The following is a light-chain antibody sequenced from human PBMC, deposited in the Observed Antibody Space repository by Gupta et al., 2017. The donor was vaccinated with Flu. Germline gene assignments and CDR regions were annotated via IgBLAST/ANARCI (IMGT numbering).Light chain of an antibody. CDR3: PSEAGSGTYWP. J-gene: IGLJ3*02. V-gene: IGLV3-25*03. CDR1: Y. CDR2: RDS. Sequence: YGTWLQQKPGQAPVLLSYRDSERPSGISERFSGSSSGETVKLNISGVQAEDEADYYCPSEAGSGTYWPFGGGTKLTVL.